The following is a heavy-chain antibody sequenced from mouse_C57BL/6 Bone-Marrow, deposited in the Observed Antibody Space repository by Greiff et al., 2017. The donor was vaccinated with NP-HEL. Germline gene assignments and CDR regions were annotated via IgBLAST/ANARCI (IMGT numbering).Heavy chain of an antibody. CDR1: GYTFTSYD. V-gene: IGHV1-85*01. D-gene: IGHD1-1*01. J-gene: IGHJ4*01. Sequence: QVQLQQSGPELVKPGASVKLSCKASGYTFTSYDINWVKQRPGQGLEWIGWSYPRDGSTKYNEKFKGQATLTVDTSSSTAYMELHSLTSEDSAVYFCARPLLLRYHYYAMDYWGQGTSVTVSS. CDR2: SYPRDGST. CDR3: ARPLLLRYHYYAMDY.